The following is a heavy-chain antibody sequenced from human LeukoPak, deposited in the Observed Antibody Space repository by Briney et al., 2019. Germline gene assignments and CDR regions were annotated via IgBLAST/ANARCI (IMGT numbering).Heavy chain of an antibody. V-gene: IGHV3-30*04. J-gene: IGHJ5*02. Sequence: GRSLRLSCAASRFTFRNYAMHWVRQAPGKGLEWLAVISSDGTNKDYADSVKGRFSISRDNSKDTLYLQMNRLRADDTAVYYCARDRSQEFDPWGQGTLVTVSS. CDR1: RFTFRNYA. D-gene: IGHD3-10*01. CDR2: ISSDGTNK. CDR3: ARDRSQEFDP.